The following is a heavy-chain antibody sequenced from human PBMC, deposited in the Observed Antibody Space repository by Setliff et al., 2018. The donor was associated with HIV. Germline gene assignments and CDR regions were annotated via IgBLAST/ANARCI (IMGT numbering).Heavy chain of an antibody. V-gene: IGHV3-23*01. J-gene: IGHJ4*02. D-gene: IGHD2-8*02. CDR3: AKSLLVAGNDY. Sequence: PGGSLRLSCAASGFTFSSYSMNWVRQAPGKGLEWVSAISSGGEIMFYADSVKGRFTISRDNSKNTLYLQMISLRADDTAVYYCAKSLLVAGNDYWGQGTVVTVSS. CDR2: ISSGGEIM. CDR1: GFTFSSYS.